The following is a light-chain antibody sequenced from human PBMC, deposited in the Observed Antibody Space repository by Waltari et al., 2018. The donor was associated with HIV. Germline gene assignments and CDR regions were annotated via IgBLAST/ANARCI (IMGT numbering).Light chain of an antibody. CDR2: QDS. V-gene: IGLV3-1*01. Sequence: SPGQTASITCSGDKLGDKYACWYQQKPGQSPVLVIYQDSKRPSGIPGRFSGSNSGNTATLTISGTQAMDEADYYCQAWDSSTYVVFGGGTKLTVL. CDR1: KLGDKY. CDR3: QAWDSSTYVV. J-gene: IGLJ2*01.